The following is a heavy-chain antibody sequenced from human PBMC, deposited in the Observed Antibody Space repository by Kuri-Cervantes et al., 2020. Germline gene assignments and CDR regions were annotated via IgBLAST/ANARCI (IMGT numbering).Heavy chain of an antibody. CDR3: ARVFDYGGTPSLFDY. V-gene: IGHV1-2*02. CDR1: GYTFTGYY. Sequence: ASVKVSCKASGYTFTGYYTHWVRQAPGQGLEWMGWINPNSGGTNYAQKFQGRVTMTRDTSISTAYMELSGLRSDDTAVYYCARVFDYGGTPSLFDYWGQGTLVTVSS. J-gene: IGHJ4*02. CDR2: INPNSGGT. D-gene: IGHD4-23*01.